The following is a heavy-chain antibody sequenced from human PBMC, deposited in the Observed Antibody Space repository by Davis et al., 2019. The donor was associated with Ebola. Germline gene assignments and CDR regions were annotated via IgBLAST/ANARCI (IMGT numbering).Heavy chain of an antibody. D-gene: IGHD3-3*01. CDR2: ISYDGSKR. V-gene: IGHV3-30*03. J-gene: IGHJ4*02. Sequence: PGGSLRLSCAASGFTFSRYPMHWVRQAPGEGLEWVAVISYDGSKRYYGDSVKGRFTISRDNSKNTVSLQMSSLRAEDTAVYYCARVQNYDFWSGLGYWGQGVLVTVSS. CDR1: GFTFSRYP. CDR3: ARVQNYDFWSGLGY.